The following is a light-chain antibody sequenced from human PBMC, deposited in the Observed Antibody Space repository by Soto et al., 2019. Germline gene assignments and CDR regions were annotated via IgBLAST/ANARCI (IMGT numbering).Light chain of an antibody. J-gene: IGKJ4*01. CDR1: QSISSY. CDR2: AAS. V-gene: IGKV1-39*01. Sequence: DIQMTQSPSSLSASVGDRVTITCRASQSISSYLNWYQQKPGKAPKLLIYAASSLQSGVPSRISGRGSGTDFTRTISSLQPEDFATYYCQQSYSTPLTFGGGTKVEIK. CDR3: QQSYSTPLT.